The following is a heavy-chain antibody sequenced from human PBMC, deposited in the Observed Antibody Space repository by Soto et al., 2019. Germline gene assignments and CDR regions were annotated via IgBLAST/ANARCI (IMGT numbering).Heavy chain of an antibody. CDR1: GYTFTSYG. CDR2: ISAYNGNT. V-gene: IGHV1-18*01. D-gene: IGHD2-2*01. CDR3: ARVPQVIKYQLLSLNWFDP. Sequence: QVQLVQSGAEVKKPGASVKVSCKASGYTFTSYGISWVRQAPGQGLEWMGWISAYNGNTNYAQKLQGRVTMTTDTSTSTAYMELRSLRSDDTAVYYCARVPQVIKYQLLSLNWFDPWGQETLVTVSS. J-gene: IGHJ5*02.